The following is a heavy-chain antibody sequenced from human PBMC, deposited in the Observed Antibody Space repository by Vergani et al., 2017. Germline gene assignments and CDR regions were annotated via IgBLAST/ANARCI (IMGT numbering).Heavy chain of an antibody. D-gene: IGHD1-26*01. CDR2: IYHSGST. CDR3: ARHVLEWVGATAFDI. V-gene: IGHV4-30-2*01. CDR1: GGPISSGGYS. Sequence: QLQLQESGSGLVKPSQTLSLTCAVPGGPISSGGYSWSWIRQPPGKGLEWIGYIYHSGSTYYNPSLKSRVTISVDRSKNQFSLKLSSVTAADTAVYDCARHVLEWVGATAFDIWGQGTMVTVSS. J-gene: IGHJ3*02.